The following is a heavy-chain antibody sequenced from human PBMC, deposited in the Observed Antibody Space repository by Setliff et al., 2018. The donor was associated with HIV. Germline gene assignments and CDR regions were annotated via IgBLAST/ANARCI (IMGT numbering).Heavy chain of an antibody. Sequence: SETLSLTCVVYAGSFSGYSWTWIRQPPGKGLEWIGEIYHSGSANRNPSLMGRVTMSVGTAKNQFSLELSSVTAADTAVYFCARGVRGSGTNMVRGLLYDYSFHYMDVWGIGTTVTVSS. V-gene: IGHV4-34*01. CDR2: IYHSGSA. CDR1: AGSFSGYS. CDR3: ARGVRGSGTNMVRGLLYDYSFHYMDV. J-gene: IGHJ6*03. D-gene: IGHD3-10*01.